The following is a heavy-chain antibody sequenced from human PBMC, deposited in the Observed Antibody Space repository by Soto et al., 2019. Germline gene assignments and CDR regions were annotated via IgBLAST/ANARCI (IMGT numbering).Heavy chain of an antibody. CDR3: ARPEYSSSSYGMDV. Sequence: EVQRVESGGGLVQPGGSLGLSCAASGFTFSSYSMNWFRQAPGKGLEWVSYISSSSSTIYYADSVKGRFTISRDNAKNSLYLQMNSLRDEDTAVYYCARPEYSSSSYGMDVWGQGTTVTVSS. D-gene: IGHD6-6*01. CDR1: GFTFSSYS. J-gene: IGHJ6*02. CDR2: ISSSSSTI. V-gene: IGHV3-48*02.